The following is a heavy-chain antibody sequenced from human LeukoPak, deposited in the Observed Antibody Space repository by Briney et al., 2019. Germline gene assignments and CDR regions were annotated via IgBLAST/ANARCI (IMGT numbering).Heavy chain of an antibody. CDR2: INHNGST. V-gene: IGHV4-34*01. Sequence: SETLSLTCAVYGGSFSGYYWSWIRQPPGEGLEWIGEINHNGSTNYNPSLKSRVTISVDTSKNHFSLRLGSVTAADTAVYYCARGLRDLDYWGQGTLVTVSS. CDR1: GGSFSGYY. CDR3: ARGLRDLDY. D-gene: IGHD4-17*01. J-gene: IGHJ4*02.